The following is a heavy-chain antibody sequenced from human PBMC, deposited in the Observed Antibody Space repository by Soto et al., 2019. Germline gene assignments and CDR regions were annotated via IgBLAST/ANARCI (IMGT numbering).Heavy chain of an antibody. CDR3: ARQVSSAWPPYYYDMDV. CDR2: IHYSGST. D-gene: IGHD6-25*01. CDR1: GGSISSYF. J-gene: IGHJ6*02. Sequence: PSETLSLTCTASGGSISSYFWSWILQPPWRGLEWIGHIHYSGSTNYNPSLKSRVTISVDTSKNQVSLKLSSVTAADTAMYFCARQVSSAWPPYYYDMDVWGQGTTVTVSS. V-gene: IGHV4-59*08.